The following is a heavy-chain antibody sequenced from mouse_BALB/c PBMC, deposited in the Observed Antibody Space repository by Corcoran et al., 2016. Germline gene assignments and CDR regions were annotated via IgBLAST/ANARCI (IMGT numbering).Heavy chain of an antibody. V-gene: IGHV14-3*02. Sequence: EVQLQQSGAELVKPGASVKLSCTASGFNIKDTYMHWVKQRTEQGLEWIGRIDPANGSTKSDPKFQGKATMTADTSSNTVYLQLSSLTSEATAVYYCGRSREGNYVVYWGQGTTLTVSS. D-gene: IGHD2-1*01. J-gene: IGHJ2*01. CDR3: GRSREGNYVVY. CDR1: GFNIKDTY. CDR2: IDPANGST.